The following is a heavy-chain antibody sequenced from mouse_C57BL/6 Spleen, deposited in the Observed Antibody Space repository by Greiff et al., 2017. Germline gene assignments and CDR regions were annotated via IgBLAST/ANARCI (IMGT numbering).Heavy chain of an antibody. CDR2: IYPRSGNT. D-gene: IGHD2-5*01. V-gene: IGHV1-81*01. J-gene: IGHJ2*01. CDR3: ARRGSNSYYFDY. CDR1: GYTFTSYG. Sequence: VQLQQSGAELARPGASVKLSCKASGYTFTSYGISWVKQRTGQGLEWIGDIYPRSGNTYYNEKFKGKATLTADKSSSTAYMELRSLTSEDSAVYFCARRGSNSYYFDYWGQGTTLTVSS.